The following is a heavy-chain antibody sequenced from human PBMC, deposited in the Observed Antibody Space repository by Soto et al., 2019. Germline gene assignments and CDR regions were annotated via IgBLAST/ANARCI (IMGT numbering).Heavy chain of an antibody. CDR1: GYTFTSYD. CDR2: MNPNSGNT. V-gene: IGHV1-8*01. Sequence: GASGKVSCKASGYTFTSYDINWVRQATGQGLEWMGWMNPNSGNTGYAQKFQGRVTMTRNTSISKAYMELSSLRSEDPAVYYCASVGGYCGFLSGYYNGLDPWGQGTLVTVSS. J-gene: IGHJ5*02. CDR3: ASVGGYCGFLSGYYNGLDP. D-gene: IGHD3-3*01.